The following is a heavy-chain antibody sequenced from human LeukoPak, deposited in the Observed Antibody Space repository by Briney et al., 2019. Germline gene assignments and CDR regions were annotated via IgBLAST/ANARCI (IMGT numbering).Heavy chain of an antibody. CDR3: ARDREGYCSGGSCQSLSY. CDR2: INGSGGST. CDR1: GFTFSSYS. J-gene: IGHJ4*02. Sequence: PGGSLRLSCAASGFTFSSYSMNWVRQAPGKGLEWVSDINGSGGSTYYADSVKGRFTISRDNAKNSLYLLMNSLRAEDTAVYYCARDREGYCSGGSCQSLSYWGQGTLVTVSS. V-gene: IGHV3-21*01. D-gene: IGHD2-15*01.